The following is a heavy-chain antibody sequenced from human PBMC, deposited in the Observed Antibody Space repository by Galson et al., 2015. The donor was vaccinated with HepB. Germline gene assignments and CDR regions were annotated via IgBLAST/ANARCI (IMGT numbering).Heavy chain of an antibody. Sequence: SLRLSCAASGFTLSSYAMHWVRQAPGKGLEWVAVISYDGSNKYYADSVKGRFTISRDNSKNTLYLQMNSLRSEDTAVYYCARGSRYCSSTSCFLAPAHYYYCYMDVWGKGTTVTVSS. CDR3: ARGSRYCSSTSCFLAPAHYYYCYMDV. V-gene: IGHV3-30-3*01. CDR2: ISYDGSNK. D-gene: IGHD2-2*01. J-gene: IGHJ6*03. CDR1: GFTLSSYA.